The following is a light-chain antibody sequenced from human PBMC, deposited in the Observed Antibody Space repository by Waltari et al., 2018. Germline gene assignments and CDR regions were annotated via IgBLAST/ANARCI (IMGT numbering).Light chain of an antibody. Sequence: DIVMTQSPDSLAVSLGERATINCKSSQSVLYSSNNKNDLAWYQQKPGQPPKLLIYWASTRESGVPDRFSGSGSGTDVTHTISSLPAEDVAVYYCQQYYSTPRTFGQGTKVELK. CDR3: QQYYSTPRT. V-gene: IGKV4-1*01. CDR2: WAS. CDR1: QSVLYSSNNKND. J-gene: IGKJ1*01.